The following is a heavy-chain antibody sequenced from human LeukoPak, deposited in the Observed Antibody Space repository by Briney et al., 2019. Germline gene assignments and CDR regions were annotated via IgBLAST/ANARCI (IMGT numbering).Heavy chain of an antibody. CDR2: ISAYNGNT. V-gene: IGHV1-18*01. CDR3: ARVTGYDFWSGYQNSYFDY. J-gene: IGHJ4*02. Sequence: ASVKVSCKASGYTFTSYGISRVRQAPGQGLEWMGWISAYNGNTNYAQKLQGRVTMTTDTSTSTAYMELRSLRSDDTAVYYCARVTGYDFWSGYQNSYFDYWGQGTLVTVSS. D-gene: IGHD3-3*01. CDR1: GYTFTSYG.